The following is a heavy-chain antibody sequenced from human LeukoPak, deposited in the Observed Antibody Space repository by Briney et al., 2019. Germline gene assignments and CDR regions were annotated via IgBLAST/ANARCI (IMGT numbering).Heavy chain of an antibody. J-gene: IGHJ4*02. Sequence: ASVKVPCKASGYTFTGYYMHWVRQAPGQGLEWMGWINPNSGGTNYAQKFQGRVTMTRDTSISTAYMELSRLRSDDTAVYYCARGRGRPAATSGYFDYWGQGTLVTVSS. V-gene: IGHV1-2*02. CDR2: INPNSGGT. D-gene: IGHD2-2*01. CDR1: GYTFTGYY. CDR3: ARGRGRPAATSGYFDY.